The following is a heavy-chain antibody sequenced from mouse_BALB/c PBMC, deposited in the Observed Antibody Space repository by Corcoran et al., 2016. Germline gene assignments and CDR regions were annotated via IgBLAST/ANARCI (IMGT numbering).Heavy chain of an antibody. V-gene: IGHV9-1*02. J-gene: IGHJ2*01. CDR1: GYTFTNYG. CDR3: AREGTARADVDY. Sequence: QIQLVQHGPELKKPGETVKISCKASGYTFTNYGMNWVKQAPGKGLKWMGWINTYTGESTYADDFKGRCAFSLETSASTADLQINNLKNEDMATYCGAREGTARADVDYGGQGTTLTVSS. D-gene: IGHD3-3*01. CDR2: INTYTGES.